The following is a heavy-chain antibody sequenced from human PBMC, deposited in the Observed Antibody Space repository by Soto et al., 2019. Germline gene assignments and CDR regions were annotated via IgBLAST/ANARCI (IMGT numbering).Heavy chain of an antibody. D-gene: IGHD5-12*01. CDR2: IYYSWST. J-gene: IGHJ4*02. V-gene: IGHV4-39*01. CDR1: YY. CDR3: ASYVEMATKFDY. Sequence: YYWGXXRQPPGKGLEWIGSIYYSWSTYYNPSLKSRVTISVDTSKNQFSLKLSSVTAADTAVYYCASYVEMATKFDYWGQGTLVTVSS.